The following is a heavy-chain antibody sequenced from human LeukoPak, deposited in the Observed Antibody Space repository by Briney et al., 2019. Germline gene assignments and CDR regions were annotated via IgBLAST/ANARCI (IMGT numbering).Heavy chain of an antibody. CDR2: ISYDGSNK. V-gene: IGHV3-30-3*01. CDR3: ARDGGPFFEFSNASPYYYYYYGMDV. CDR1: GFTFSSYA. Sequence: PGRSLRLCCAGSGFTFSSYAMHWVRQAPGKGMERVAVISYDGSNKYYAAYVKGRFTISRDNSKNTLYLQMNSMRAEDTAVYYCARDGGPFFEFSNASPYYYYYYGMDVWGQGTTVTVSS. J-gene: IGHJ6*02. D-gene: IGHD2-15*01.